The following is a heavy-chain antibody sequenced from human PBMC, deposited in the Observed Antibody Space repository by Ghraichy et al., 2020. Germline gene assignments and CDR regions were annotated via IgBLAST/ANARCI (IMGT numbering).Heavy chain of an antibody. CDR2: IYHSGST. J-gene: IGHJ6*02. V-gene: IGHV4-38-2*02. CDR3: ARDRATYGSGSYSYYYGMDV. Sequence: SETLSLTCTVSGYSISSGYYWGWIRQPPGEGLEWIGSIYHSGSTYYNPSLKSRVTISVDTSKNQFSLKLSSVTAADTAVYYCARDRATYGSGSYSYYYGMDVWGQGTTVTVSS. CDR1: GYSISSGYY. D-gene: IGHD3-10*01.